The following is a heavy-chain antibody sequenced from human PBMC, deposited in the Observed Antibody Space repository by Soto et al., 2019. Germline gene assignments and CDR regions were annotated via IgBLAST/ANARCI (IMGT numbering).Heavy chain of an antibody. Sequence: QVQLVESGGGVVQPGRSLRLSCAASGFTFSSYGMHWVRQAPGKGLEWVAVISYDGSNKYYADSVKGRFTISRDNSKTTLYLQMSSLRAEDTAVYYCAKDWPSGSRPYYDGMDVWGQGTTVTVSS. CDR3: AKDWPSGSRPYYDGMDV. D-gene: IGHD1-26*01. V-gene: IGHV3-30*18. CDR2: ISYDGSNK. CDR1: GFTFSSYG. J-gene: IGHJ6*02.